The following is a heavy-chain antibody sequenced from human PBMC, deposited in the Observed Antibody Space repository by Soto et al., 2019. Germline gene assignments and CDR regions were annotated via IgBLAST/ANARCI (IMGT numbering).Heavy chain of an antibody. V-gene: IGHV1-69*02. CDR3: ARVSSDGSGSYYNLFDP. CDR1: GGTFSSYT. Sequence: SVKVSCKASGGTFSSYTISWVRQAPGQGLEWMGRIIPILGIANYAQKFQGRVTITADKSTSTAYMELSSLRSEDTAVYYCARVSSDGSGSYYNLFDPWGQGTLVTVSS. D-gene: IGHD3-10*01. CDR2: IIPILGIA. J-gene: IGHJ5*02.